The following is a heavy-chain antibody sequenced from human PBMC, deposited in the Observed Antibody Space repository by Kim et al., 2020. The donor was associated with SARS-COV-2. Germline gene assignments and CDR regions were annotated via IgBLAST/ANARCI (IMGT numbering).Heavy chain of an antibody. D-gene: IGHD4-17*01. V-gene: IGHV1-46*01. CDR3: ARVMTTVTTSHWYFDL. J-gene: IGHJ2*01. Sequence: KFQGRVTMTRDTSTSTVYMELSSLRSEDTAVYYCARVMTTVTTSHWYFDLWGRGTLVTVSS.